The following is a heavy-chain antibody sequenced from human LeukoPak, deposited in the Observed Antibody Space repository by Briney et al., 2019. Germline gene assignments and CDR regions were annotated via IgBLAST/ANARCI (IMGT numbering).Heavy chain of an antibody. CDR3: ASVTDYDILTGSYYFDY. J-gene: IGHJ4*02. CDR2: INHSGST. CDR1: GGSFSGYY. D-gene: IGHD3-9*01. Sequence: SETLSLTCAVYGGSFSGYYWSWIRQPPGKGLEWIGEINHSGSTNYNPSLKSRVTISVDTSKNHFSLRLSSVTAADTAVYYCASVTDYDILTGSYYFDYWGQGTLVTVSS. V-gene: IGHV4-34*01.